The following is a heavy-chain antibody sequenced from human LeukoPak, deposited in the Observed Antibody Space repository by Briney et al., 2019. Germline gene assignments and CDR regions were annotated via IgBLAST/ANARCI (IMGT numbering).Heavy chain of an antibody. CDR2: IYYSGST. Sequence: SETLSLTCTVSGGSISSGDYYWSWIRQPPGKGLEWIGYIYYSGSTYYNPSLKSRVTISVDTSKNQFSLKLSSVTAADTAVYYCARGPHYDFWSGKPITNWFDPWGQGTLVTVSS. CDR3: ARGPHYDFWSGKPITNWFDP. D-gene: IGHD3-3*01. CDR1: GGSISSGDYY. V-gene: IGHV4-30-4*08. J-gene: IGHJ5*02.